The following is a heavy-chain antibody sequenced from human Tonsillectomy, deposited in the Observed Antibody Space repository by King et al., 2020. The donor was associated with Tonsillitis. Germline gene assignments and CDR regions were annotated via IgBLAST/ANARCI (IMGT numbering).Heavy chain of an antibody. J-gene: IGHJ4*02. Sequence: VQLVESGGGLVQPGGSLRLSCAASGFTFSSYWMSWVRQAPGKGLEWVANMNQDGNDIYYVDSVKGRFTISRDNAKNSLYLQLNSLRAEDTAVYYCARDILYPGSYIYFDDWGQGTLVTVSS. CDR2: MNQDGNDI. CDR3: ARDILYPGSYIYFDD. V-gene: IGHV3-7*03. D-gene: IGHD3-10*01. CDR1: GFTFSSYW.